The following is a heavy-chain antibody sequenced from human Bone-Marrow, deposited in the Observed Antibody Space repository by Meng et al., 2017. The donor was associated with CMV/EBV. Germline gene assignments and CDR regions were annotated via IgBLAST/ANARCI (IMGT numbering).Heavy chain of an antibody. J-gene: IGHJ4*02. CDR2: INHSGST. D-gene: IGHD6-13*01. Sequence: SETLSLTCAVYGGSFSGYYWSWIRQPPGKGLEWIGEINHSGSTNYNPSLKSRLTISVDTSKNQFSLKLSSVTAADTAVYYCARQPFGYSSSWYYFDYWGQGTLVTVSS. CDR3: ARQPFGYSSSWYYFDY. CDR1: GGSFSGYY. V-gene: IGHV4-34*01.